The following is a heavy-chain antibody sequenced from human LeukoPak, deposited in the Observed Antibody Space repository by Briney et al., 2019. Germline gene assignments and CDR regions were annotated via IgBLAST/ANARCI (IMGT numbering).Heavy chain of an antibody. CDR2: MNPNSGNT. CDR3: ARGCPLYCSGGSCYRNRICSNWFDL. J-gene: IGHJ5*02. Sequence: GASVKVSCKASGYTFTSYDINWVRQATGQGLEWMGWMNPNSGNTGYAQKFQGRVTITRNTSISTTYMELSSLRSEDTAVYYCARGCPLYCSGGSCYRNRICSNWFDLWGQGTLVTVSS. V-gene: IGHV1-8*03. D-gene: IGHD2-15*01. CDR1: GYTFTSYD.